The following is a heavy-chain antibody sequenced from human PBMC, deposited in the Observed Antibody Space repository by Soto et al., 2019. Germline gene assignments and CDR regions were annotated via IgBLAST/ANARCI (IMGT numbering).Heavy chain of an antibody. D-gene: IGHD2-15*01. CDR2: INPSGGST. V-gene: IGHV1-46*03. CDR1: GYTFTSYY. J-gene: IGHJ3*02. CDR3: ARVFPRVAATSRTRRDAFDI. Sequence: ASVKVSCKASGYTFTSYYMHWVRQAPGQGLEWMGIINPSGGSTSYAQKFQGRVTMTRDTSTSTVYMELSSLRSEDTAVYYCARVFPRVAATSRTRRDAFDIWGQGTMVTVSS.